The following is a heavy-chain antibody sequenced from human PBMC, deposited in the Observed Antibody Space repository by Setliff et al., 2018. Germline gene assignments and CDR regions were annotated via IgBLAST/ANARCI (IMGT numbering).Heavy chain of an antibody. CDR1: GDSISGDY. CDR2: IHTSEST. CDR3: ARGPLDFVVTPAAAKFDY. J-gene: IGHJ4*02. Sequence: SETLSLTCTVSGDSISGDYWTWIRQPPGKGLEWIGNIHTSESTKYNPSLKSRVTISLDTSKRQFSLKLSSVTAADTAVYYCARGPLDFVVTPAAAKFDYWGQGTQVTVSS. D-gene: IGHD2-2*01. V-gene: IGHV4-4*08.